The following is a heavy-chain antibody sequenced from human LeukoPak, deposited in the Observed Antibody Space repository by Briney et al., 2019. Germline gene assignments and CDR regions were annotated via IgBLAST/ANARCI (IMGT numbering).Heavy chain of an antibody. CDR2: IYHNGGSA. Sequence: ASQTLSLTCTVSGGSISSGGHYWSWIRQPPGKGLEWIGNIYHNGGSANYNPSFKGRVSISIDWSKSQYSLNLDSVTAADSAMYYCARERLDLHALDIWGQGTMVTVSS. V-gene: IGHV4-30-2*01. D-gene: IGHD1-1*01. J-gene: IGHJ3*02. CDR1: GGSISSGGHY. CDR3: ARERLDLHALDI.